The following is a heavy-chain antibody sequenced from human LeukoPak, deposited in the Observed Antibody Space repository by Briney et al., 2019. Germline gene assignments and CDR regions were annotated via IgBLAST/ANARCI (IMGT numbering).Heavy chain of an antibody. CDR3: AKDRRSNGD. J-gene: IGHJ4*02. CDR2: ISGSGGST. D-gene: IGHD4-17*01. Sequence: GGSLRLSCAASGFTFRGYAMSWVRQAPGKGLEWVSAISGSGGSTYHADSVKGRFTISRDNSKNTLYLQMNSLRAEDTAVYYCAKDRRSNGDWGQGTLVTVSS. V-gene: IGHV3-23*01. CDR1: GFTFRGYA.